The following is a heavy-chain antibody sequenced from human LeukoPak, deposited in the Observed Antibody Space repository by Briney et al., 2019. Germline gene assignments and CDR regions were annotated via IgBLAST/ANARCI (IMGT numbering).Heavy chain of an antibody. J-gene: IGHJ5*02. D-gene: IGHD6-13*01. V-gene: IGHV1-8*01. CDR1: GYTFTSYD. CDR3: ARGIAAAGTQDAWFDP. CDR2: MNPNSGNT. Sequence: ASVKVSCKASGYTFTSYDINWVRQATGQGLEWMGWMNPNSGNTGYAQKFQGRSTMTRKTSISTAYMELSSLRSEDTAVYYCARGIAAAGTQDAWFDPWRQGTLVTVSS.